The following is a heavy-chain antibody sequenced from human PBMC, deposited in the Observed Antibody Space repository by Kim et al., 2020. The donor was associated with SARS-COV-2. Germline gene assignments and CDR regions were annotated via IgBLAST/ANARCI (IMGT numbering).Heavy chain of an antibody. CDR3: AKSRGSSWSEPLH. J-gene: IGHJ4*02. CDR2: IWDDGSNK. Sequence: GGSLRLSCAASGFTFSSHGMHWVRQAPGKGLEWVAVIWDDGSNKYYADSVKGRFTISRDNSKDTLYLQMNSLRVEDTAIYYCAKSRGSSWSEPLHWGQGTLFTVSS. CDR1: GFTFSSHG. V-gene: IGHV3-33*06. D-gene: IGHD6-13*01.